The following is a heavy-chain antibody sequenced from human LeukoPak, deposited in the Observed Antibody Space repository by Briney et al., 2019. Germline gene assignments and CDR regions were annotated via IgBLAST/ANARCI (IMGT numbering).Heavy chain of an antibody. D-gene: IGHD3-22*01. CDR2: IYTSGST. CDR3: ARASYSYDISGWVPFDY. J-gene: IGHJ4*02. CDR1: GNSISSGDYY. Sequence: SETLSLACTVSGNSISSGDYYWSWIRQPAGKGLEWIGRIYTSGSTNYNPSLKSRVTISGDTSKNQFSLRLSSVTAADTAVYYCARASYSYDISGWVPFDYWGQGTLVTVSS. V-gene: IGHV4-61*02.